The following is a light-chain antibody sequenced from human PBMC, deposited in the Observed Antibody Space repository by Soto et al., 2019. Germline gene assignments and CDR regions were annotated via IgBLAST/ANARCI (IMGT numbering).Light chain of an antibody. J-gene: IGLJ1*01. Sequence: QSVLTQPPSASGTPGQRVTISCSGGSSNIGTNTVNWYQQLPGTSPRLLMYSTSQRPSGVPARFSGSKSGTSASLAISGLQSEDEADYYCAGWDDNLNGRVFGTGTKLTVL. CDR2: STS. V-gene: IGLV1-44*01. CDR3: AGWDDNLNGRV. CDR1: SSNIGTNT.